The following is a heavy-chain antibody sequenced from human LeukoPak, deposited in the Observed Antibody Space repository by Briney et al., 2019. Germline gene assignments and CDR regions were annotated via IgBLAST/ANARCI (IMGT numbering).Heavy chain of an antibody. Sequence: GGSLRLSCAASGFTFSSYWIHWVRQVPGKGLVWVSRIKDGGSTTDYADSVKSRFTISRDDAKNTLYLQMNSLRAEDTAVYYCTRDSGNWFDPWGQGTLVTVSS. CDR2: IKDGGSTT. J-gene: IGHJ5*02. CDR1: GFTFSSYW. V-gene: IGHV3-74*01. CDR3: TRDSGNWFDP.